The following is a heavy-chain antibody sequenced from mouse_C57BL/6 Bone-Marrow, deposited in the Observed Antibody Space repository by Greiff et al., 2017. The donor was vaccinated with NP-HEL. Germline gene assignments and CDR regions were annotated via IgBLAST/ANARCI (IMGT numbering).Heavy chain of an antibody. CDR1: GFTFTSYW. Sequence: VQLQQPGAELVMPGASVKLSCTASGFTFTSYWMPWVKQRPGQGLEWIGEIDPSDSYTNYNQKFKGKSTLTVDKSSSTAYMQLSSLTSEDAAVYYCARGANWDVAWFAYWGQGTLVTVSA. CDR3: ARGANWDVAWFAY. J-gene: IGHJ3*01. V-gene: IGHV1-69*01. CDR2: IDPSDSYT. D-gene: IGHD4-1*01.